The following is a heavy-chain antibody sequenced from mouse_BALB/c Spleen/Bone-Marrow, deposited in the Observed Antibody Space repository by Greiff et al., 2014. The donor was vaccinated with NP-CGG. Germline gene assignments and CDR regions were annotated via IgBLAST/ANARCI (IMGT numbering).Heavy chain of an antibody. V-gene: IGHV1-9*01. CDR1: GYTFSSYW. D-gene: IGHD4-1*01. Sequence: QVQLQQSGAELMKPGASVKISCKATGYTFSSYWIEWVKQRPGHGLEWIGEILPGSGSTNYNEKFKGKATFTADTSSNTAYMQLSSLTSDDSAVYYCARHWDPFAYWGQGTLVTVSA. CDR2: ILPGSGST. J-gene: IGHJ3*01. CDR3: ARHWDPFAY.